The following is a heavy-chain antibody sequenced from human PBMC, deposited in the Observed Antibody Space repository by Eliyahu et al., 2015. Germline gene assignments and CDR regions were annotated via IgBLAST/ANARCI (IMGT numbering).Heavy chain of an antibody. CDR1: FGPIXTYF. J-gene: IGHJ6*02. V-gene: IGHV4-34*01. Sequence: LHQSGAGLLKASETLSLTXXVKFGPIXTYFXAWVRPSPGKGLQWIGEIAHVGAPNYNPSFTGRAVISIEVSRAQIFLRLASVTAADTAMYYCARRLYGMDLWGQGTTVTVSS. CDR2: IAHVGAP. CDR3: ARRLYGMDL.